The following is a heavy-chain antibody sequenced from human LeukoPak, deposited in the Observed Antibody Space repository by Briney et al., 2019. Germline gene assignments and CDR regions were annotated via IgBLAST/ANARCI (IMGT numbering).Heavy chain of an antibody. Sequence: SETLSLTCTVSGGSISTYFWSWIRQPPGKGLEWIGYIYYSGSTNYNPSLKSRVTISLDTSKNQFSLKLSSVTAADTAVYYCAREMATIDAFDIWGRGTMVTVSS. D-gene: IGHD5-24*01. J-gene: IGHJ3*02. CDR3: AREMATIDAFDI. CDR1: GGSISTYF. CDR2: IYYSGST. V-gene: IGHV4-59*12.